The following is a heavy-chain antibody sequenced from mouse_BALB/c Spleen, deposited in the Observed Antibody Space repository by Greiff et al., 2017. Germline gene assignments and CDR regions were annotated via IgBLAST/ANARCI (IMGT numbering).Heavy chain of an antibody. V-gene: IGHV1-31*01. D-gene: IGHD1-1*01. CDR2: INPYNGAT. J-gene: IGHJ2*01. CDR1: GYSFTGYY. Sequence: EVQLQQSGPELVKPGASVKISCKASGYSFTGYYMHWVKQSHVKSLEWIGRINPYNGATSYNQNFKDKASLTVDKSSSTAYMELHSLTSEDSAVYYCARCTTVVATPYYFDYWGQGTTLTVSS. CDR3: ARCTTVVATPYYFDY.